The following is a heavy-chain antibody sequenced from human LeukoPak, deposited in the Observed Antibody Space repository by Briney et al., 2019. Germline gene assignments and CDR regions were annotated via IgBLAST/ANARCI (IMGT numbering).Heavy chain of an antibody. CDR1: GGSISSYY. CDR3: ARERGYSSGSYYYYYYMDV. J-gene: IGHJ6*03. V-gene: IGHV4-59*12. Sequence: PSETLSLTCTVSGGSISSYYWSWIRQPPGKGLEWIGYIYYSGSTNCNPSLKSRVTISVDTSKNQFSLKLSSVTAADTAVYYCARERGYSSGSYYYYYYMDVWGKGTTVTVSS. D-gene: IGHD5-18*01. CDR2: IYYSGST.